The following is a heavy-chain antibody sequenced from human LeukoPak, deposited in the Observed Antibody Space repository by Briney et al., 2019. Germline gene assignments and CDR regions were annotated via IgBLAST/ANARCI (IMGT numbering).Heavy chain of an antibody. CDR1: GFTFSSYW. Sequence: GGSLRLSCAASGFTFSSYWMSWVRQAPGKGLEGVANIKQGGSKKYYVDSVKGRLTISRDNAKNSLYLQMNSLRAEDTAVYYCARDFGWSADDDFWSGYYSVFDYWGQGNLVTVSS. D-gene: IGHD3-3*01. CDR2: IKQGGSKK. J-gene: IGHJ4*02. CDR3: ARDFGWSADDDFWSGYYSVFDY. V-gene: IGHV3-7*01.